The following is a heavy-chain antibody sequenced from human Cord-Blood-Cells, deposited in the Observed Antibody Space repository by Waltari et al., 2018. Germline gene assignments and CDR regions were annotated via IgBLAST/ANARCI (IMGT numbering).Heavy chain of an antibody. CDR1: GFTLVSYA. D-gene: IGHD6-19*01. J-gene: IGHJ4*02. Sequence: QVQLVESGGGVVQSGRSLSPTCAASGFTLVSYALHWARQAPGKGLEWVAVISYDGSNKYYADSVKGRFTISRDNSKNTLYLQMNSLRAEDTAVYYCARLTIAVADFDYWGQGTLVTVSS. CDR2: ISYDGSNK. V-gene: IGHV3-30-3*01. CDR3: ARLTIAVADFDY.